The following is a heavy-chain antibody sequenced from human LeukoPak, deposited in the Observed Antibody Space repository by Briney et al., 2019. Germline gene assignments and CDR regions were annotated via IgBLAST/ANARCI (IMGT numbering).Heavy chain of an antibody. CDR1: GGSISSYY. CDR2: IYYSGST. CDR3: ARQMPWRDDYGDYAYYLDY. J-gene: IGHJ4*02. V-gene: IGHV4-59*08. Sequence: PSETLSLTCTVSGGSISSYYWSWIRQPPGKGLEWIGYIYYSGSTNYNPSLKSRVTISVDTSKNQFSLKLSSVTAADTAVYYCARQMPWRDDYGDYAYYLDYWGQGTLVTVSS. D-gene: IGHD4-17*01.